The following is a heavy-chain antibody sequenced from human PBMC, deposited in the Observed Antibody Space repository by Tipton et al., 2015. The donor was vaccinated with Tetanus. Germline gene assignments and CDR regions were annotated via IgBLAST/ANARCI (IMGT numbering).Heavy chain of an antibody. V-gene: IGHV5-51*01. D-gene: IGHD4-11*01. CDR1: GYNFNLYW. CDR2: IYHTGGSY. Sequence: QLVQSGAEVKKPGESLKISCQGSGYNFNLYWIAWVRQMPGKGLEWMGIIYHTGGSYYNPSLKSRVTMSVDLSKSQFSLKLSSVTAADTAVYYCVRAPYSSPGKYYFDYWGQGTLVTVSS. J-gene: IGHJ4*02. CDR3: VRAPYSSPGKYYFDY.